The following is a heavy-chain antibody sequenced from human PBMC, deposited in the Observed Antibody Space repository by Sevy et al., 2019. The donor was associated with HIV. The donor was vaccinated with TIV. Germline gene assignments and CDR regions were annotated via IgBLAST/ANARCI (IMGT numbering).Heavy chain of an antibody. CDR3: AKDTSYYDFAGGEFDY. Sequence: GSLRLSCAASGFTFSSYGMHWVRQAPGKGLEWVAVLSYDGSNKYYADSVKGRFTISRDNSKNTLYLQMNSLRAEDTAVYYCAKDTSYYDFAGGEFDYWGQGTLVTVSS. J-gene: IGHJ4*02. CDR2: LSYDGSNK. D-gene: IGHD3-3*01. V-gene: IGHV3-30*18. CDR1: GFTFSSYG.